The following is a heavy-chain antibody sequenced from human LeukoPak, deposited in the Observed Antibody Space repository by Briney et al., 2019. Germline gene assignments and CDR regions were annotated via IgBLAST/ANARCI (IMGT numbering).Heavy chain of an antibody. CDR1: GYTFTSYY. J-gene: IGHJ4*02. CDR2: INPSGGST. Sequence: ASVKVSCKASGYTFTSYYMHWVRQAPGQGLEWMGIINPSGGSTSYAQKFQGRVTMTRDTSTSTVYMELSSLRSEDTAVYYCASIGGRGYSGYGSDSNHYTFDYWGQGTLVTVSS. CDR3: ASIGGRGYSGYGSDSNHYTFDY. D-gene: IGHD5-12*01. V-gene: IGHV1-46*01.